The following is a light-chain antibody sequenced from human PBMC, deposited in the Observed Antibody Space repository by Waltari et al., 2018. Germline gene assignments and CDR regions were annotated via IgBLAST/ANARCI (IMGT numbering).Light chain of an antibody. V-gene: IGLV3-19*01. J-gene: IGLJ2*01. Sequence: SSELTQDPAVSVALGQPVKITCQGDSLRSYYANWYQQKPGQAPVLVIYGKNNRPSGIPDRFSGSSSGNTASLTITGAQAEDEADYYCNSRDSSGNHLRVFGGGTKLTVL. CDR1: SLRSYY. CDR2: GKN. CDR3: NSRDSSGNHLRV.